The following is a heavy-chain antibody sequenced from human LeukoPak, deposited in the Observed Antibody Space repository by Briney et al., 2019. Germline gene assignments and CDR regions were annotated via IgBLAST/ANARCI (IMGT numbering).Heavy chain of an antibody. D-gene: IGHD3-10*01. CDR1: GYTFTSYY. V-gene: IGHV1-2*04. CDR2: INPNTGNT. J-gene: IGHJ6*04. Sequence: ASVKVSCKASGYTFTSYYMHWVRQAPGQGLEWMGWINPNTGNTNYAQKFQGWVTMTRDTSINTAYMELSSLKSDDTAVYYCARDFVVRGIHCYGMDVWGKGTTVTVSS. CDR3: ARDFVVRGIHCYGMDV.